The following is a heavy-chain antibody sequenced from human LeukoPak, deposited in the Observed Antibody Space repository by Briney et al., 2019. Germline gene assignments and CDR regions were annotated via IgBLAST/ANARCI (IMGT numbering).Heavy chain of an antibody. CDR3: ARLRPLYYYDSSGYFSPFDY. V-gene: IGHV4-39*07. D-gene: IGHD3-22*01. Sequence: SETLSLTCTVSGGSISSSSYYWGWIRQPPGKGLEWIGSIYYSGSTYYNPSLKSRVTISVDTPKNQFSLKLSSVTAADTAVYYCARLRPLYYYDSSGYFSPFDYWGQGTLVTVSS. CDR2: IYYSGST. J-gene: IGHJ4*02. CDR1: GGSISSSSYY.